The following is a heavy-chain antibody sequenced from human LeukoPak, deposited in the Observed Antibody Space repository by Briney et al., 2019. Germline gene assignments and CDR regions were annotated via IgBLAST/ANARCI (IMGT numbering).Heavy chain of an antibody. V-gene: IGHV3-66*04. Sequence: GGSLRLSCAASGFTVSSNYMSWVRQAPGRGLEWVSVVYSGGSTYYADSVKGRFTISRDNSKNTLYLQMNSLRAEDTAVYYCARQPTYYYDSSGYYPWGQGTLVTV. J-gene: IGHJ5*02. CDR1: GFTVSSNY. CDR2: VYSGGST. D-gene: IGHD3-22*01. CDR3: ARQPTYYYDSSGYYP.